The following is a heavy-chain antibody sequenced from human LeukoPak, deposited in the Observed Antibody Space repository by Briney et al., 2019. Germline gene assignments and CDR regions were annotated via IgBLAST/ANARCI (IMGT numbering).Heavy chain of an antibody. D-gene: IGHD2-2*01. CDR1: GYSISSGNH. J-gene: IGHJ4*02. CDR3: ASLGGYQNGNFDY. V-gene: IGHV4-38-2*01. Sequence: SETLSLTCAVSGYSISSGNHRGWIRQPPDKGLEWIGSIFPSGTTYYNPSLKSRVTISIYTSKNQFSLKLISVTAADTAVYYCASLGGYQNGNFDYWGQGTLVTVSS. CDR2: IFPSGTT.